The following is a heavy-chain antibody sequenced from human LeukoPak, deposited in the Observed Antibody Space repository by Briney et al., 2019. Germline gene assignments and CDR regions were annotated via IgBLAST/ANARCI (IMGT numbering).Heavy chain of an antibody. V-gene: IGHV3-23*01. CDR1: GFTFNNYA. CDR3: AKGNYDFWSGYPGLSYFDY. J-gene: IGHJ4*02. Sequence: GGSLRLSCVASGFTFNNYAMSWVRQAPGKGLEWVSSISGSGDGTYYVDSVKGRFTISRDNSKNTLYLQMNSLRAGDTAVYYCAKGNYDFWSGYPGLSYFDYWGQGTLVTVSS. D-gene: IGHD3-3*01. CDR2: ISGSGDGT.